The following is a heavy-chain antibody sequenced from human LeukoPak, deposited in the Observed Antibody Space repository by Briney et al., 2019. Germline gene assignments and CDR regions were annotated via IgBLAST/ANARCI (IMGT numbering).Heavy chain of an antibody. CDR2: INTNRGGT. CDR3: ARDGAGRDYGDSPMMDY. J-gene: IGHJ4*02. Sequence: GASVKVSCKASGYTFTGHLMHWVRQAPGQGLEWMGRINTNRGGTNYAQKFQDRVTMTRDTSISTAYMELSSLRSDDTAVYYCARDGAGRDYGDSPMMDYWGQGSLVTVSS. V-gene: IGHV1-2*06. CDR1: GYTFTGHL. D-gene: IGHD4-17*01.